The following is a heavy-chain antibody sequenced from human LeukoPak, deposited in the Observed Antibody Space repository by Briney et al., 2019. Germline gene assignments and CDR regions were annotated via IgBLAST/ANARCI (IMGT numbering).Heavy chain of an antibody. CDR3: ARELVGVGELLWSRFDY. Sequence: SETLSLTCTVSGGSISSYYWSWIRQPAGKGLEWIGRIYTSGSTNYNPSLKSRVTISVDKSKNQFSLKLSSVTAADTAVYYCARELVGVGELLWSRFDYWGQGTLVTVSS. D-gene: IGHD3-10*01. J-gene: IGHJ4*02. V-gene: IGHV4-4*07. CDR2: IYTSGST. CDR1: GGSISSYY.